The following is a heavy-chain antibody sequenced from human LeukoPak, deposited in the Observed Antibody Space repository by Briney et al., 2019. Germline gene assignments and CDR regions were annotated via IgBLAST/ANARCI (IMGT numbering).Heavy chain of an antibody. CDR2: IYYSGST. D-gene: IGHD7-27*01. J-gene: IGHJ4*02. V-gene: IGHV4-39*07. Sequence: SETLSLTCTVSGGSISSSSYYWGWIRQPPGKGLEWIGSIYYSGSTYYNPSLKSRVTMSVDTSKNQFSLKLSSVTAADTAVYYCARAHGDLLDYWGQGTLVTVSS. CDR1: GGSISSSSYY. CDR3: ARAHGDLLDY.